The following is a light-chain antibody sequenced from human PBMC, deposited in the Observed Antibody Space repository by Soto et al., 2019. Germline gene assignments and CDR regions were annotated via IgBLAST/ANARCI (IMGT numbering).Light chain of an antibody. J-gene: IGKJ2*01. CDR3: QQYYSTPYP. Sequence: DIVMTHSPDSLAVSLGERATINCKSSQSVLYSSNNKNYLAWYQQKPGQPPKLLIYWASTRESGVPDRFSGSGSGTDFTLTISSLQAEDVAVYYCQQYYSTPYPSGQGTKLEIK. CDR1: QSVLYSSNNKNY. CDR2: WAS. V-gene: IGKV4-1*01.